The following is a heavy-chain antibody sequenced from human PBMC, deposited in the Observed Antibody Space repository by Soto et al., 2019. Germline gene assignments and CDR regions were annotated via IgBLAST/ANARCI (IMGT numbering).Heavy chain of an antibody. J-gene: IGHJ6*03. CDR3: ARNHLLKNDGRLMDV. V-gene: IGHV4-34*01. Sequence: QVQLQQWGAGLLKPSETLSLTCAVYGGSFSGYYWSWIRQPPGKGLEWIGEINHSGSTNYNPSLKSRVPISVGTSKNQSSLKLSSVTAADTAVYYCARNHLLKNDGRLMDVWGKGTTVTVFS. D-gene: IGHD1-1*01. CDR1: GGSFSGYY. CDR2: INHSGST.